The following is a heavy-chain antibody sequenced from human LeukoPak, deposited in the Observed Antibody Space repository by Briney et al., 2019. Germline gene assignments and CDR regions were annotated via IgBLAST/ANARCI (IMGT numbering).Heavy chain of an antibody. J-gene: IGHJ4*02. CDR2: ITTSGGDT. CDR3: ARKNSDYLNNPDY. CDR1: GFTFSSYD. Sequence: GGSQRLSCAAAGFTFSSYDMIWVRQAPGQGLEWVSKITTSGGDTVYAESVKGRFTISRDNSKNTLDLQMNSLRAEDSAVYYCARKNSDYLNNPDYWGQGTLVTVSP. V-gene: IGHV3-23*01. D-gene: IGHD1-14*01.